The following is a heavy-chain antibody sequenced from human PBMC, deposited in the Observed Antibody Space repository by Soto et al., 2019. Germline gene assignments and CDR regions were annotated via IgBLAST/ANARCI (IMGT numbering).Heavy chain of an antibody. CDR2: IYWDDDK. CDR3: AHSQRGPRDF. V-gene: IGHV2-5*02. CDR1: GFSLSTTGVA. J-gene: IGHJ4*02. Sequence: QITLKESGPTLVRPTQTLTLTCTFSGFSLSTTGVAVAWIRQPPGEALEWLALIYWDDDKRYNSSLKSRLTITKDTSRDQVVLAMTTMDPMDTATYFCAHSQRGPRDFWGPGILVTVSS. D-gene: IGHD5-12*01.